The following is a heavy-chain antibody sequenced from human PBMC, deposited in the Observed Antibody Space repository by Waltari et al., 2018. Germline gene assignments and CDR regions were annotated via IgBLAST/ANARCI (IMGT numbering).Heavy chain of an antibody. Sequence: QVQLVQSGAEVKKPGSSVKVSCKASGGTFSSYAISWVRQAPGQGLEWMGGIIPILGTANYAQKFQFRVTITTDESTSTAYMELSSLRSEDTAVYYCASGGTMVRGVIMDYYYYMDVWGKGTTVTVSS. J-gene: IGHJ6*03. CDR2: IIPILGTA. CDR3: ASGGTMVRGVIMDYYYYMDV. V-gene: IGHV1-69*05. D-gene: IGHD3-10*01. CDR1: GGTFSSYA.